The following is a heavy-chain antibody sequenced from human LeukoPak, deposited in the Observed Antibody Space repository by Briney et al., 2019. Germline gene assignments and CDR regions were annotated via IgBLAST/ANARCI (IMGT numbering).Heavy chain of an antibody. CDR1: GFTFSTYS. J-gene: IGHJ5*02. CDR2: ISSSSKYI. V-gene: IGHV3-21*01. CDR3: ARDLDIVVVPASWFYP. D-gene: IGHD2-2*03. Sequence: GGSLRLSCAASGFTFSTYSMNWVRQAPGGGLEWVSSISSSSKYIFYADSVKGRFTISRDDAKNSLSLQMNSLRAEDTAVYYCARDLDIVVVPASWFYPWGQGTLVTVSS.